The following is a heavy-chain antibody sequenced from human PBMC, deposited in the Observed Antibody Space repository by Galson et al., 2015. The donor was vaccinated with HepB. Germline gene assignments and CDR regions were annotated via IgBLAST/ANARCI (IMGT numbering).Heavy chain of an antibody. CDR1: GGSISSYY. V-gene: IGHV4-59*08. D-gene: IGHD3-22*01. Sequence: SETLSLTCTVSGGSISSYYWSWIRQPPGKGLEWIGYIYYSGSTNYNPSLKSRVTISVDTSKNQFSLKLSSVTAADTAVYYCARQGGGYYYDSSGYYPWGQGTLVTVSS. J-gene: IGHJ5*02. CDR2: IYYSGST. CDR3: ARQGGGYYYDSSGYYP.